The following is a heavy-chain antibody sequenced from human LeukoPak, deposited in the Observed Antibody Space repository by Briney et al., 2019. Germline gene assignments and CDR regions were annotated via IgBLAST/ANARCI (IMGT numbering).Heavy chain of an antibody. Sequence: EASVKVSCKAFGYSFTNYAMNWVRQAPGQGLEWVGWINTKTRIPTYGQGFTGRFVFSLDTSVSTAYLQINSLKTDDTAVYYCASGPTGQIDWGQGTLVTVSS. CDR2: INTKTRIP. D-gene: IGHD2/OR15-2a*01. CDR1: GYSFTNYA. V-gene: IGHV7-4-1*02. CDR3: ASGPTGQID. J-gene: IGHJ4*02.